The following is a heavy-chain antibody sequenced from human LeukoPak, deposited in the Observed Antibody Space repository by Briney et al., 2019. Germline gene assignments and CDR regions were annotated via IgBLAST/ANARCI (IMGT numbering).Heavy chain of an antibody. CDR1: GYSISSDYY. V-gene: IGHV4-38-2*02. Sequence: SETLSLNCTVSGYSISSDYYCGWIRQPPGKGLEWIASIYHGGTTYYNPSLKSRVTISIATSKKYFYLNLTSLTAADTAMYYCARDPVVGVTRHWFDPWAQGPLVPVSS. CDR2: IYHGGTT. CDR3: ARDPVVGVTRHWFDP. J-gene: IGHJ5*02. D-gene: IGHD1-26*01.